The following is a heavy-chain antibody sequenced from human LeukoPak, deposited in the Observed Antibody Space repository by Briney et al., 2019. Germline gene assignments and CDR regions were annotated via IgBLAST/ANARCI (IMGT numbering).Heavy chain of an antibody. Sequence: GVSLKISFKGSGYRFTSYWIGWVRPMPGKGLEWMGIIYPGDSDTRYSPSFQGQVTISADKSISTASLQWSSLKASDTAMYYCARPYYYGSGSYWDAFDIWGQGTMVTVSS. V-gene: IGHV5-51*01. CDR2: IYPGDSDT. D-gene: IGHD3-10*01. CDR3: ARPYYYGSGSYWDAFDI. J-gene: IGHJ3*02. CDR1: GYRFTSYW.